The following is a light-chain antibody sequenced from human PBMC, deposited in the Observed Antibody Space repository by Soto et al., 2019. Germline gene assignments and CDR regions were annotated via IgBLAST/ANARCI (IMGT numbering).Light chain of an antibody. CDR2: DND. CDR3: GTWGNSPSSVV. J-gene: IGLJ2*01. V-gene: IGLV1-51*01. Sequence: QSVLTQPPSVSAAPGKMVTISCSGSSSNIGANYVSWYQQLPGTAPKLLIYDNDKRPSGIPDRFSGSKSRTSATLGISGLQTGDEGHYYCGTWGNSPSSVVFGGGTKLTVL. CDR1: SSNIGANY.